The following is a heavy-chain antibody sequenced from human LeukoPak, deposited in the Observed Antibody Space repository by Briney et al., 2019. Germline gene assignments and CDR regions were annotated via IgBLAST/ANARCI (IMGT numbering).Heavy chain of an antibody. CDR2: ISSSSSTI. CDR3: AREGYQLLSGDYYYYMDV. Sequence: GGSLRLSCAASGFTFSSYSMNWVRQAPGKGLEWVSYISSSSSTIYYAESVKGRFTISRDNAENSLYLQMSSLRAEDTAVYYCAREGYQLLSGDYYYYMDVWGKGTTVTVSS. CDR1: GFTFSSYS. J-gene: IGHJ6*03. V-gene: IGHV3-48*04. D-gene: IGHD2-2*01.